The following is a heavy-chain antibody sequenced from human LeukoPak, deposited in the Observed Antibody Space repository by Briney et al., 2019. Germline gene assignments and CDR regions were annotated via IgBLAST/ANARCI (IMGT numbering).Heavy chain of an antibody. CDR2: IKQDVSEK. Sequence: GGSLRLSCAASGFNFKDAWMNWVRQAPGKGLEWVANIKQDVSEKYYVGSVKGRFTISRDNAKNTLYLQMNSLRAEDTAVYYCARGGGYSYGSFDYWGQGTLVTVSS. D-gene: IGHD5-18*01. V-gene: IGHV3-7*01. CDR3: ARGGGYSYGSFDY. J-gene: IGHJ4*02. CDR1: GFNFKDAW.